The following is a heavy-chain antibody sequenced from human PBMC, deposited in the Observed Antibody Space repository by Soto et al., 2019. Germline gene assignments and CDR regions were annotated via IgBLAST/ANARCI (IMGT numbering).Heavy chain of an antibody. Sequence: EVQLVESGGGLVKPGGSLRLSCAASGFTFSNAWMTWVHQAPGKGLECVGRIKSETNGGTADYGAPVKGRFSISRDDSRNTLFLQIDSLKTEDTAVYYCTAELAGTKPGSWGQGTLVTVSS. CDR2: IKSETNGGTA. J-gene: IGHJ4*02. CDR3: TAELAGTKPGS. CDR1: GFTFSNAW. V-gene: IGHV3-15*01. D-gene: IGHD1-1*01.